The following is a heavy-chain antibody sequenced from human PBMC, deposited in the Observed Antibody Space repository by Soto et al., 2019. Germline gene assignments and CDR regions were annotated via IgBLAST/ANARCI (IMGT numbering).Heavy chain of an antibody. CDR2: IRSKANSYAT. J-gene: IGHJ6*02. V-gene: IGHV3-73*01. D-gene: IGHD2-2*02. Sequence: GGSLRLSCAASGFTFSGSAMHWVRQASGKGLEWVGRIRSKANSYATAYAASVKGRFTISRDDSKNTAYLQMNSLKTEDTAVYYCTSLPDCISTSCYNYYYYGMDVWGQGTTVTVSS. CDR1: GFTFSGSA. CDR3: TSLPDCISTSCYNYYYYGMDV.